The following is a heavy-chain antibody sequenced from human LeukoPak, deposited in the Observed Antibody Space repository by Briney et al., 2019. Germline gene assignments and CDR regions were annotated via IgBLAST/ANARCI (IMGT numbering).Heavy chain of an antibody. V-gene: IGHV3-30*18. CDR1: GFTFSNYG. CDR2: ISYNGTNK. J-gene: IGHJ6*02. Sequence: GGSLRLSCAASGFTFSNYGMHWVRRAPGKGLEWVAVISYNGTNKYYADSVRGRFTISRDNSRNTLYLEMNSLRGEDTAMFYCAKDLRQGGTSVTSGGMERNYYFYGMDVWGQGTTVTVSS. CDR3: AKDLRQGGTSVTSGGMERNYYFYGMDV. D-gene: IGHD4-17*01.